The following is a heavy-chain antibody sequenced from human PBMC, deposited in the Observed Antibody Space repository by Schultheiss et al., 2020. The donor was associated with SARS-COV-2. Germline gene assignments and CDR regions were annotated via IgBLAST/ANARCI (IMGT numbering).Heavy chain of an antibody. CDR1: GGSISSYY. CDR2: IYYSGST. J-gene: IGHJ6*02. D-gene: IGHD3-22*01. Sequence: SETLSLTCTVSGGSISSYYWSWIRQPPGKGLEWIGYIYYSGSTYYNPSLKSRVTISVDTSKNQFSLKLSSVTAADTAVYYCARAFEDYYDSSAHYYYYGMDVWGQGTTVTVSS. CDR3: ARAFEDYYDSSAHYYYYGMDV. V-gene: IGHV4-59*12.